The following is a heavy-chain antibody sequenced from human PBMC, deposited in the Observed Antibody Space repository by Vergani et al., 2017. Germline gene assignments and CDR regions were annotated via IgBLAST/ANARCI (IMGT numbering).Heavy chain of an antibody. CDR1: GGSISSGGYY. CDR2: INHSGST. J-gene: IGHJ4*02. D-gene: IGHD5-24*01. V-gene: IGHV4-31*03. Sequence: QVQLQESGPGLVKPSQTLSLTCTVSGGSISSGGYYWSWIRQPPGKGLEWIGEINHSGSTNYNPALKSRVTISVDTSKNQFSLKLSSVTAADTAVYYCAGGSAMATINFDYWGQGTLVTVSS. CDR3: AGGSAMATINFDY.